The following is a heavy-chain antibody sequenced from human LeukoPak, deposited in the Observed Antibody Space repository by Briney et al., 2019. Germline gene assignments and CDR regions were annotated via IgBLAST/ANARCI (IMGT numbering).Heavy chain of an antibody. Sequence: SETLSLTCTVSGGSISSYYWSWIRQPPGKGLEWIGNIYYSGSTNYNPSLKSRVTISVDTSKNQFSLKLSSVTAADTAVYYCARLSCSSTSCYYYYGMDVWGQGTTVTVSS. J-gene: IGHJ6*02. CDR2: IYYSGST. D-gene: IGHD2-2*01. CDR1: GGSISSYY. V-gene: IGHV4-59*08. CDR3: ARLSCSSTSCYYYYGMDV.